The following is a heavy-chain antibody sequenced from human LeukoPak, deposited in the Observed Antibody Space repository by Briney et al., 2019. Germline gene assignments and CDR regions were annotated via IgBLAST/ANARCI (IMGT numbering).Heavy chain of an antibody. J-gene: IGHJ4*02. Sequence: SVKVSCKASGGTFSSYTISWVRQAPGQGLEWMGRIIPILGIANYAQKFQGRVTITADKSTSTAYMELSSLRSEDTAVYYCAREGGRKVVAGTRSPYHWGQGTLVTVSS. CDR2: IIPILGIA. CDR3: AREGGRKVVAGTRSPYH. CDR1: GGTFSSYT. V-gene: IGHV1-69*04. D-gene: IGHD6-19*01.